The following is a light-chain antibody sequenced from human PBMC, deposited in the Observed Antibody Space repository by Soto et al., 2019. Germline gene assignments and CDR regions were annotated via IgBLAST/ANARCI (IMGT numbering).Light chain of an antibody. CDR3: QVYNSGPPLT. J-gene: IGKJ4*01. CDR1: QGISNY. V-gene: IGKV1-27*01. Sequence: DIPMTQSPSSLSASVGDRVTITCRASQGISNYLAWYQQKPGKVPKLLIYASSTLQSGVPSRFSGSGSGTDFTLTISSLQPEDFATYYCQVYNSGPPLTFGGGTKVEIK. CDR2: ASS.